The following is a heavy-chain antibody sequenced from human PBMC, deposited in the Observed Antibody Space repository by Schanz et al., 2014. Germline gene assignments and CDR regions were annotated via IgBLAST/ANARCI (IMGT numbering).Heavy chain of an antibody. CDR2: ITNKPSNDNT. Sequence: EVQLVESGGGLVKPGGSLRLSCAASGFTFSDHYMDWVRQAPGKGLEWVGRITNKPSNDNTEYAASVKGRFTISRDDSRNSLYLQMSSLKTEDSAVYYCVRLDVHDYWGQGTLVTVSA. D-gene: IGHD3-16*01. CDR1: GFTFSDHY. V-gene: IGHV3-72*01. J-gene: IGHJ4*02. CDR3: VRLDVHDY.